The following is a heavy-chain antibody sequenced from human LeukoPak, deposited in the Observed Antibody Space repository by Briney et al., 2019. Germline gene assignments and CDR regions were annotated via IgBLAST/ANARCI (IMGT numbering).Heavy chain of an antibody. CDR3: AREGQQPV. Sequence: SETLSLTCTVSGGSISSYYWSWIRQPPGKGLEWMGSFSYTRSTNYNPSLKRRTAISIDRSKNQFSLRLTSLSRADTAVYYCAREGQQPVRGQGTLVTVSS. CDR2: FSYTRST. D-gene: IGHD6-13*01. J-gene: IGHJ4*02. V-gene: IGHV4-59*01. CDR1: GGSISSYY.